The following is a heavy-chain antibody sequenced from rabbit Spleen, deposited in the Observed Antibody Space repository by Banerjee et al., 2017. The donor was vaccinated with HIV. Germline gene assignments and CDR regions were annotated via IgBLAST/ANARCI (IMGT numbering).Heavy chain of an antibody. CDR1: GFSFNSGYD. Sequence: QEQLEESGGGLVKPGASLTLTCKASGFSFNSGYDRCWVRPTPGKGLEWIACIDAGNSGSTYSATWAKGRFTLSKTSSTTVTLQMTSLTAADTATYFCARDAGTSFSTFGMDLWGPGTLVTVS. J-gene: IGHJ6*01. D-gene: IGHD8-1*01. CDR3: ARDAGTSFSTFGMDL. V-gene: IGHV1S45*01. CDR2: IDAGNSGST.